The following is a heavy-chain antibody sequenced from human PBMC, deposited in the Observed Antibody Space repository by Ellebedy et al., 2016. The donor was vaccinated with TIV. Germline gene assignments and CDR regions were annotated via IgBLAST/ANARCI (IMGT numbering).Heavy chain of an antibody. V-gene: IGHV4-59*01. CDR1: GGSISSYY. CDR2: IYYSGST. J-gene: IGHJ4*02. D-gene: IGHD4-17*01. Sequence: SETLSLTCTVSGGSISSYYWSWIRQPPGKGLEWIGYIYYSGSTNYNPSLKSRVTISVDTSKNQFSLKLSSVTAADTAVYYCARVPTNIEGGTTVPHFDYWGQGTLVTVSS. CDR3: ARVPTNIEGGTTVPHFDY.